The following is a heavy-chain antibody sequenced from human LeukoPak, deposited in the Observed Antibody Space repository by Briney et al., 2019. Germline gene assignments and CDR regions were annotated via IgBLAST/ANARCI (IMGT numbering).Heavy chain of an antibody. CDR1: GFTFSDYA. D-gene: IGHD1-26*01. CDR3: ARYVLPGPTRAFDY. CDR2: IGGDAVAT. J-gene: IGHJ4*02. V-gene: IGHV3-23*01. Sequence: QAGGSLRLSCAASGFTFSDYAMTWVRQAPGKGLEWVSVIGGDAVATYYADSVTGRFTISRDNSMNTLYLQMNTLRVEDTALYYCARYVLPGPTRAFDYWGQGSLVTVSS.